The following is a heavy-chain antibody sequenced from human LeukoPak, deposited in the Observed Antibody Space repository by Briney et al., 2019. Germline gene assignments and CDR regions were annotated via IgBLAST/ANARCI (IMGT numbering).Heavy chain of an antibody. V-gene: IGHV3-30-3*01. CDR3: ARGATVVILSTFDY. D-gene: IGHD4-23*01. Sequence: GGSLRLSCAASGLTFSSYAMHWVRQAPGKGLEWVAVISYDGSNKYYADSVKGRFTISRDNSKNTLYLQMNSLRAEDTAVYYCARGATVVILSTFDYWGQGTLVTVSS. J-gene: IGHJ4*02. CDR1: GLTFSSYA. CDR2: ISYDGSNK.